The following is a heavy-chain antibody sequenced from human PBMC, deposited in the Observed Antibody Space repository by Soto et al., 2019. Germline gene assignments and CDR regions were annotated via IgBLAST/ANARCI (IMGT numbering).Heavy chain of an antibody. J-gene: IGHJ6*02. CDR2: INHSGST. V-gene: IGHV4-34*01. CDR1: GGSSSGYY. CDR3: ARGGRVAARPGYYYGMGV. D-gene: IGHD6-6*01. Sequence: SETLSLTCAVYGGSSSGYYWSWIRQPPGKGLEWIGEINHSGSTNYNPSLKSRVTISVDTSKNQFSLKLSSVTAADTAVYYCARGGRVAARPGYYYGMGVWGQGTTVTVSS.